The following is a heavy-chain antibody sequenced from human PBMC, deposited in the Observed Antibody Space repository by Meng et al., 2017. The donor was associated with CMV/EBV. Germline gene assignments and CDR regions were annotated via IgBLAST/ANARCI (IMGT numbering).Heavy chain of an antibody. D-gene: IGHD2-2*01. CDR2: IRYDGSNK. CDR1: GFTFSSYG. J-gene: IGHJ6*02. Sequence: GESLKISCAASGFTFSSYGMHWVRQAPGKGLEWVAFIRYDGSNKYYADSVKGRFTISRDNSKNTLYLQMSSLRAEDTAVYYCAKDLYNVIVVVPAARFDYYYGMDVWGQGTTVTVSS. V-gene: IGHV3-30*02. CDR3: AKDLYNVIVVVPAARFDYYYGMDV.